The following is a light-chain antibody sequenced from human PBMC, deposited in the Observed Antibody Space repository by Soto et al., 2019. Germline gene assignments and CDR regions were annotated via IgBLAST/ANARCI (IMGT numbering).Light chain of an antibody. CDR2: MVS. CDR1: QSLLHNNGYNY. CDR3: MQPLHTPPWT. V-gene: IGKV2-28*01. Sequence: DVVMTQSPLSLPVTPGEPASISCRSNQSLLHNNGYNYLDWYLQKPGQSPPLLIYMVSYRASGVPDRFSGSGSGTDFTLTISRVEAEDVGIYYCMQPLHTPPWTFGQGTKVDIK. J-gene: IGKJ1*01.